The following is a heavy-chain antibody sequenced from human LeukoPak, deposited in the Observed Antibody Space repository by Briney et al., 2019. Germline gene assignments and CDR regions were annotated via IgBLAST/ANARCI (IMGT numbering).Heavy chain of an antibody. Sequence: SETLSLTCTVSGGXISRHYLNWIRQPPGKGLEWVGYIDYSGSTDYNPSLKSRVTFSVDTSKKQFSLKLSSVTAADTAVYYCARGYSSGWYYFDYWGQGTLVTVSS. CDR2: IDYSGST. D-gene: IGHD6-19*01. V-gene: IGHV4-59*11. CDR1: GGXISRHY. CDR3: ARGYSSGWYYFDY. J-gene: IGHJ4*02.